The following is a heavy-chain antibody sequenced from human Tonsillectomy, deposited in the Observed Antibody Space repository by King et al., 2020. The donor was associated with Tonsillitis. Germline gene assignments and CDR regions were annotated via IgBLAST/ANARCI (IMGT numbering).Heavy chain of an antibody. D-gene: IGHD5-18*01. Sequence: VQLVESGAEVKKPGSSVKVSCKASGGTFSSHAISWVRHAPGQGLEWMGGIIPIFGTANYAQNFQGRVTITADESTSPAYMELSSLRSEDTAVYFCARGRYSYGIFDYWGQGTLVTVSS. CDR1: GGTFSSHA. CDR2: IIPIFGTA. CDR3: ARGRYSYGIFDY. V-gene: IGHV1-69*01. J-gene: IGHJ4*02.